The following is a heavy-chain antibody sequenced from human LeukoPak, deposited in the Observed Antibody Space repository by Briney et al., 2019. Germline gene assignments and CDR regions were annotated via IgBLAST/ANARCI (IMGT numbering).Heavy chain of an antibody. V-gene: IGHV3-15*01. J-gene: IGHJ3*02. Sequence: SGRSLRLSCAASGFISTNAWMSWVSQAPGKGLEWVGRIKSKTDGGATDFAAPVKGRFTISRDDSKNTLYLQMNSLKIEDTAVYYCTTEYRDSSGWYGAFDIWGQGTMVTVSS. CDR1: GFISTNAW. D-gene: IGHD6-19*01. CDR3: TTEYRDSSGWYGAFDI. CDR2: IKSKTDGGAT.